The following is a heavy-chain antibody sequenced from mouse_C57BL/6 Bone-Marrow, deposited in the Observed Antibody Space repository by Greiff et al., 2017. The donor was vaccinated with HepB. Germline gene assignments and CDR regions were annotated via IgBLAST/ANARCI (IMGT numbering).Heavy chain of an antibody. J-gene: IGHJ2*01. D-gene: IGHD3-3*01. CDR2: IYPGDGDT. Sequence: QVQLQQSGPELVKPGASVKISCKASGYAFSSSWMNWVKQRPGKGLEWIGRIYPGDGDTNYNGKFKGKATLTADKSSSTAYMQLRSLTSEDSAVYFCADIGGLCDYWGQGTTLTVAS. CDR3: ADIGGLCDY. V-gene: IGHV1-82*01. CDR1: GYAFSSSW.